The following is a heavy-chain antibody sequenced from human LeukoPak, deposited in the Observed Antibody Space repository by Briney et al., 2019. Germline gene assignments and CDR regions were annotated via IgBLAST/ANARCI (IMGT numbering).Heavy chain of an antibody. J-gene: IGHJ4*02. Sequence: GRSLRLSCAASRFTFDDHAMHWVRQVPGKGLEWVAGITWNGAITGYVDSVKGRFTISRDNAKNSLFLHMNSLRTEDTAFYYCARDITPSFESSGIDFWGQGTLVTVSS. CDR2: ITWNGAIT. D-gene: IGHD3-22*01. CDR3: ARDITPSFESSGIDF. CDR1: RFTFDDHA. V-gene: IGHV3-9*01.